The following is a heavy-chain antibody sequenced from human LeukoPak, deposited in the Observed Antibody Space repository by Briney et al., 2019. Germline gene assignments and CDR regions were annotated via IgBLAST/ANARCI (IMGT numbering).Heavy chain of an antibody. CDR1: GFTFSSYA. CDR3: ARAHSSSWYPDAFDI. D-gene: IGHD6-13*01. CDR2: IYSGGST. Sequence: GRSLRLSCAASGFTFSSYAMHWVRQAPGKGLEWVSVIYSGGSTYYADSVKGRFTISRDNSKNTLYLQMNSLRAEGTAVYYCARAHSSSWYPDAFDIWGQGTMVTVSS. V-gene: IGHV3-53*01. J-gene: IGHJ3*02.